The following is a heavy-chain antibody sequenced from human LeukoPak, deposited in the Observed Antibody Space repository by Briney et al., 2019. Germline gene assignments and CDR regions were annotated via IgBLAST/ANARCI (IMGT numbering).Heavy chain of an antibody. D-gene: IGHD2-2*01. J-gene: IGHJ4*02. CDR1: GFTFSTYW. Sequence: TGGSLRLSCAASGFTFSTYWMNWVRQAPGKGLEWVANIKQDGSDKFYVDSVKGRFTISRDNAKNSMYLQMNSLRAEDTAVYYCARVLPVASRDYWGQGTLVTVSS. CDR3: ARVLPVASRDY. CDR2: IKQDGSDK. V-gene: IGHV3-7*01.